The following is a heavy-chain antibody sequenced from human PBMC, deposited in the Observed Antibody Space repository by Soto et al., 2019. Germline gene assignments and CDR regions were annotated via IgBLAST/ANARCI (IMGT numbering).Heavy chain of an antibody. J-gene: IGHJ6*02. CDR2: IWYDGSNK. CDR3: ARDLEDIVVVPAAIVSAPHYYYGMDV. D-gene: IGHD2-2*01. Sequence: PGGSLRLSCAASGFTFSSYGMYWVRQAPGKGLEWVAVIWYDGSNKYYADSVKGRFTTSRDNSKNTLYLQMNSLRAEDTAVYYCARDLEDIVVVPAAIVSAPHYYYGMDVWGQGTTVTVSS. V-gene: IGHV3-33*01. CDR1: GFTFSSYG.